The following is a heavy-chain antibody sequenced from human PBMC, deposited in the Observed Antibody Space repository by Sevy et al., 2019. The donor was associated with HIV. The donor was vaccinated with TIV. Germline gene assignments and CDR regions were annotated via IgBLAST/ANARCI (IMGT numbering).Heavy chain of an antibody. V-gene: IGHV3-30-3*01. J-gene: IGHJ4*02. CDR2: ISYDGSNK. CDR3: ARAANGYSYGYHFDY. D-gene: IGHD5-18*01. Sequence: GGSLRLSCAASGFTFSSYAMHWVRQAPGKGLEWVAVISYDGSNKYYADSVKGRFTISRDNSKNTLYLQMNSLRAEDTAVYYCARAANGYSYGYHFDYWGQGTLATVSS. CDR1: GFTFSSYA.